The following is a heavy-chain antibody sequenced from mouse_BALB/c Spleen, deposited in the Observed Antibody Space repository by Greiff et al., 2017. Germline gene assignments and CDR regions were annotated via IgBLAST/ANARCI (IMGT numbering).Heavy chain of an antibody. Sequence: EVQVVESGGGLVQPGGSRKLSCAASGFTFSSFGMHWVRQAPEKGLEWVAYISSGSSTIYYADTVKGRFTISRDNPKNTLFLQMTSLRSEDTAMYCCARRHDYYAMDYWGQGTSVTVSS. CDR3: ARRHDYYAMDY. CDR2: ISSGSSTI. CDR1: GFTFSSFG. V-gene: IGHV5-17*02. J-gene: IGHJ4*01.